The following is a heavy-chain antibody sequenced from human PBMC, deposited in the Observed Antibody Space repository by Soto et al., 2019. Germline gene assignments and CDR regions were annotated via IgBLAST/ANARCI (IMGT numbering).Heavy chain of an antibody. CDR1: GYSFRSYW. D-gene: IGHD6-13*01. CDR2: IYPGDSNT. V-gene: IGHV5-51*01. Sequence: GESLKISCKTSGYSFRSYWIGWVRQMPGKGLEWMAIIYPGDSNTRYSPSFQGQVTISADKSISTAYLQWSSLKASDTAMYYCARRAYSSHYGMDVWGQGTTVTVSS. J-gene: IGHJ6*02. CDR3: ARRAYSSHYGMDV.